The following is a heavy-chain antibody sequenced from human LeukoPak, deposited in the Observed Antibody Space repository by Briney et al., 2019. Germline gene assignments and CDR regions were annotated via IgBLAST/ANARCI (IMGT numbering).Heavy chain of an antibody. D-gene: IGHD6-19*01. CDR3: ARREVAGLKDAFDI. CDR1: GGSISTYY. V-gene: IGHV4-59*08. J-gene: IGHJ3*02. Sequence: PSETLSLTCTVSGGSISTYYWSWIRQPPGKGLEWIGYIYYTGSTNYNPSLKSRVTISVDTSKNQFSLNLSSVTAADTAVYYCARREVAGLKDAFDIWGQGTMVTVSS. CDR2: IYYTGST.